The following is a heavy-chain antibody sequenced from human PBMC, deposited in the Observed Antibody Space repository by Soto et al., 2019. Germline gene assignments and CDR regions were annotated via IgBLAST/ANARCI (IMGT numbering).Heavy chain of an antibody. CDR2: IYYSGTT. CDR1: GGSISSDDHY. Sequence: QVQLQESGPGLVKPSQTLSLTCIVSGGSISSDDHYWSWIRQPPGKGLEWIGYIYYSGTTHSNPSLKSRPFISLDTSKNQFSLQLTSVTAADTAVYYCATVRSRWNIDYWGQGTLVTVSS. CDR3: ATVRSRWNIDY. V-gene: IGHV4-30-4*01. D-gene: IGHD6-13*01. J-gene: IGHJ4*02.